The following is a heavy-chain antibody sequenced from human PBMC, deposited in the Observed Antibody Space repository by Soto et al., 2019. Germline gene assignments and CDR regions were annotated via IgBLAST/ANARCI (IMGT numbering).Heavy chain of an antibody. V-gene: IGHV5-51*01. CDR2: IYPGDSDT. D-gene: IGHD3-22*01. J-gene: IGHJ4*02. CDR1: GYSFTSYW. CDR3: VRTSYYYDSSGYYYSPFDY. Sequence: ESLKISCKGSGYSFTSYWIGWVRQMPGKGLEWMGIIYPGDSDTRYSPSFQGQVTISADKSISTAYLQWSSLKASDTAMYYCVRTSYYYDSSGYYYSPFDYWGQGTLVTVS.